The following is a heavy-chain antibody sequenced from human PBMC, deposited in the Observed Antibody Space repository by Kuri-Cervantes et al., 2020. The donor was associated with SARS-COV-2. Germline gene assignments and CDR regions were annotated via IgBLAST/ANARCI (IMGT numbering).Heavy chain of an antibody. V-gene: IGHV3-30*03. J-gene: IGHJ4*02. CDR3: ARDYGSGSRFDF. CDR2: ISYDGSNK. CDR1: GFTFSSYG. D-gene: IGHD3-10*01. Sequence: GESLKTSCAASGFTFSSYGMHWVRQAPGKGLEWVAVISYDGSNKYYADSVKGRFTISRDNSKNTLYLQMNSLRAEDTAMYFCARDYGSGSRFDFWGQGSLVTVSS.